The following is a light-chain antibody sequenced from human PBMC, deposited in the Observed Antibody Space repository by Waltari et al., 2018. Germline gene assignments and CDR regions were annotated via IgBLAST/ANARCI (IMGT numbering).Light chain of an antibody. J-gene: IGLJ2*01. CDR3: CSYSGTHTFVV. V-gene: IGLV2-11*03. Sequence: YQQHAGKVPKRMMYDVTKRPSGVPDRFSGSKSGNTASLTISGLQAEDEADYYCCSYSGTHTFVVFGGGTKLTVL. CDR2: DVT.